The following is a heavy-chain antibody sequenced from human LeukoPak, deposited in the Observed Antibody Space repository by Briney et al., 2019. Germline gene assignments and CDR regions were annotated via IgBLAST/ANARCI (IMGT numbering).Heavy chain of an antibody. CDR3: ARGVEPLAANTLAY. D-gene: IGHD1-14*01. Sequence: PGGSLRLSCAASGFTLITNDMTWVRQAPGKGLEWVSDRYSDGNTKYADSVQGRFTISRDNAKNTLYLEMNSLSPDDTAVYYCARGVEPLAANTLAYWGQGTLVTVSS. J-gene: IGHJ4*02. CDR2: RYSDGNT. V-gene: IGHV3-53*01. CDR1: GFTLITND.